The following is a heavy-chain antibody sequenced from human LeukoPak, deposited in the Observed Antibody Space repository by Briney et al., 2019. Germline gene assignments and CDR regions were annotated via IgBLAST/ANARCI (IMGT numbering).Heavy chain of an antibody. Sequence: SQTLSLTCAISGDSVSSDSDSWNWIRQSPSRGLEWLGRTFYRSKWQNDYAESVKSRITFTSDTSKNHFSLHLNSVTPEDTAVYYCARVHLGKHSSGWYWEHFDYWGQGTLVTVSS. CDR1: GDSVSSDSDS. J-gene: IGHJ4*02. D-gene: IGHD6-19*01. CDR3: ARVHLGKHSSGWYWEHFDY. V-gene: IGHV6-1*01. CDR2: TFYRSKWQN.